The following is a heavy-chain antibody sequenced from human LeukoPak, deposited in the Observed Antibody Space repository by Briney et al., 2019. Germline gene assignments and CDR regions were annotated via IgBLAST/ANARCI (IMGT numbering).Heavy chain of an antibody. J-gene: IGHJ6*03. Sequence: PSETLSLTCTVSGGSISSGSYYWSWIRQPAGKGLEWIGRIYTSGSTNYNPSLKSRVTISVDTSKNQFSLKLSSVTAADTAVYYCARGYGLYYYYYMDVWGKGTTVTISS. CDR2: IYTSGST. V-gene: IGHV4-61*02. CDR1: GGSISSGSYY. CDR3: ARGYGLYYYYYMDV. D-gene: IGHD1-14*01.